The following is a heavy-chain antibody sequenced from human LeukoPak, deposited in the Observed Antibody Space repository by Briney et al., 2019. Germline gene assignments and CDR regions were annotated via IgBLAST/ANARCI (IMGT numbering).Heavy chain of an antibody. CDR3: ATAPILRGEGGEHFKYGMDV. CDR2: IYHNGTA. J-gene: IGHJ6*02. Sequence: PSETLSLTCAVSVGSISSGNWWCWVRQSPGKGLEWIGVIYHNGTANYNPSLKSRVTIPADRFTNHFSLKLTSVTAADTAVYYCATAPILRGEGGEHFKYGMDVWGQGTTVSVSS. V-gene: IGHV4-4*02. D-gene: IGHD2-2*02. CDR1: VGSISSGNW.